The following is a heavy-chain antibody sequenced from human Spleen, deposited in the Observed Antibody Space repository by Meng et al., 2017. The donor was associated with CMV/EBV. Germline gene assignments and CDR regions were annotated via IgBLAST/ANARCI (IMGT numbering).Heavy chain of an antibody. J-gene: IGHJ5*02. V-gene: IGHV4-34*01. CDR3: ARVYQVLRLSWFDP. CDR2: INHSGST. Sequence: SWVRQAPGQGLEWIGEINHSGSTNYNPSLKSRVTISVDTSKNQFSLKLSSVTAADTAVYYCARVYQVLRLSWFDPWGQGTLVTVSS. D-gene: IGHD3-3*01.